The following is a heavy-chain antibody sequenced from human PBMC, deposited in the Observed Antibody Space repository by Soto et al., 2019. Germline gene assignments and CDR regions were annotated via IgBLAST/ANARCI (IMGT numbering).Heavy chain of an antibody. D-gene: IGHD6-19*01. CDR3: AKPDSRIAVAGTSLDY. CDR1: GFTFSSYA. V-gene: IGHV3-23*01. CDR2: VTSSGSNT. J-gene: IGHJ4*02. Sequence: GGSLRLSCATSGFTFSSYAMSWVRQAPGKGLEWVSVVTSSGSNTYYADSVKGRFTISRDNSKNTLYLQMNSLRAEDTAVYYCAKPDSRIAVAGTSLDYWGQGTPVTVS.